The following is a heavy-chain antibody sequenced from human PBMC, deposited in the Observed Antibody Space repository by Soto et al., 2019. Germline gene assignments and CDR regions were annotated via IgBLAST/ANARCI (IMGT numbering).Heavy chain of an antibody. CDR1: GFTLSSYG. CDR3: GRDFPHYDFWSGYIDWGYYYYYGMDV. J-gene: IGHJ6*02. V-gene: IGHV3-33*01. CDR2: IWYDGSNK. D-gene: IGHD3-3*01. Sequence: GGSLRLSCAASGFTLSSYGMHWVRQAPGKGLEWVAVIWYDGSNKYYADSVKGRFTISRDNSKNTLYLQMNSLRAEDTAVYYCGRDFPHYDFWSGYIDWGYYYYYGMDVWGQGTTVTVSS.